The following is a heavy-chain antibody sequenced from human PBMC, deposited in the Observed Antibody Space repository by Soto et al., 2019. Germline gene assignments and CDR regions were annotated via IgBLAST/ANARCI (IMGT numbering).Heavy chain of an antibody. D-gene: IGHD3-10*01. CDR1: GFTFSTYA. J-gene: IGHJ4*02. V-gene: IGHV3-23*01. CDR3: SRMASGSYTDY. CDR2: ISADGGGT. Sequence: EVHLLESGGGLVQPGESLSLSCAASGFTFSTYAMTWVRQAPGMGLEWVSSISADGGGTYYADSVKGRFTISRDNSKNTLYLQMNTLRAEDTALYYCSRMASGSYTDYWGQGSLVTVSS.